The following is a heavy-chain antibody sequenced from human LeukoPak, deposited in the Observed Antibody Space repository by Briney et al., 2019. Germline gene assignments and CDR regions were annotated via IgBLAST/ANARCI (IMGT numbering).Heavy chain of an antibody. V-gene: IGHV3-74*03. CDR1: GFTFSTFW. D-gene: IGHD1-26*01. J-gene: IGHJ4*02. CDR3: ARDPLLWELPSDY. CDR2: INNDGSDT. Sequence: VGSLRLSCAASGFTFSTFWMHWVRQAPGKGLMWVSQINNDGSDTKYADSVKGRFTISRDNAKNTLYLQMNSLRAEDTAVYYCARDPLLWELPSDYWGQGTLDSVSS.